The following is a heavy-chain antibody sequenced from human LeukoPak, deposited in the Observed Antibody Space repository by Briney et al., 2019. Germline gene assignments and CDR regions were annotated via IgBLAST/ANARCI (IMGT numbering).Heavy chain of an antibody. CDR3: ARDRRFGTNNWFDP. J-gene: IGHJ5*02. D-gene: IGHD3-10*01. Sequence: GGSLRLSCEASGFTFKYYWMSWVRQAPGKGLEWVANIQQDGSEKYYVDSVKGRFTISRDNAKNSLYLQMNSLRAEDTAVYYCARDRRFGTNNWFDPWGQGTLVTVSS. CDR2: IQQDGSEK. CDR1: GFTFKYYW. V-gene: IGHV3-7*01.